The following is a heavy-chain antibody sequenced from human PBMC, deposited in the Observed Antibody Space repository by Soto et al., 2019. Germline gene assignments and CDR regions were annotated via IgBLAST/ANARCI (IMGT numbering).Heavy chain of an antibody. CDR1: GGSISSYY. Sequence: SETLTLTCTVSGGSISSYYWSWIRQPPGKGLEWIGYIYYSGSTNYNPSLKSRVTISVDTSKNQFSLKLSSVTAADTAVYYCARAQWELPSPIDYWGQGTLVTVSS. CDR3: ARAQWELPSPIDY. J-gene: IGHJ4*02. CDR2: IYYSGST. V-gene: IGHV4-59*01. D-gene: IGHD1-26*01.